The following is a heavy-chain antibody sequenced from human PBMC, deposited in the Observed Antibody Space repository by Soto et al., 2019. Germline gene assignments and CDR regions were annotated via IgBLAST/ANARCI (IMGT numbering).Heavy chain of an antibody. Sequence: EVQLVESGGGLVQPGGSLRLSCTTSGFSFSNHWMYWVRRPPGKGLEWVAYIKQDGSETHYVDTVEGRFNISRDTAKNSLYLQMDSLIDVDTAVYYCVKTSCTADGVHWCQGSLVTASS. CDR1: GFSFSNHW. V-gene: IGHV3-7*01. D-gene: IGHD2-8*02. CDR3: VKTSCTADGVH. CDR2: IKQDGSET. J-gene: IGHJ4*02.